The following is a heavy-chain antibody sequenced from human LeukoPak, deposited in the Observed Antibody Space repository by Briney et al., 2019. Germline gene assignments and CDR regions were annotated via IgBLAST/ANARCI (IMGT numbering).Heavy chain of an antibody. Sequence: GGSLRLSCAASGFTFSSYAMSWVRQAPGKGLEWVSYISSSGSTIYYANSVKGRFTISRDNAKNSLYLQMNSLRAEDTAVYYCARDGSGSGNYYNVAGFDYWGQGTLVTVSS. D-gene: IGHD3-10*01. V-gene: IGHV3-48*03. CDR3: ARDGSGSGNYYNVAGFDY. J-gene: IGHJ4*02. CDR2: ISSSGSTI. CDR1: GFTFSSYA.